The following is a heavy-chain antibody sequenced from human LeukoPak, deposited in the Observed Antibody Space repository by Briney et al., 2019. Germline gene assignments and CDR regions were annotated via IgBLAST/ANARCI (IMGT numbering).Heavy chain of an antibody. CDR3: AGDVIMDV. CDR2: ISGGAGTM. D-gene: IGHD2-21*01. CDR1: GFNFGTYS. J-gene: IGHJ6*04. Sequence: GGSLRLSCAASGFNFGTYSMNWVRQAPGTGLEWISYISGGAGTMYYASSVKGRFTISRDNAKNSLYLQLNSLRAEDTAVYYCAGDVIMDVWGKGTTVTVSP. V-gene: IGHV3-48*01.